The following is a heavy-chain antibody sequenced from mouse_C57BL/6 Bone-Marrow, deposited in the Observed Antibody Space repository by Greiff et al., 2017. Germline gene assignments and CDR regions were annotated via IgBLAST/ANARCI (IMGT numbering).Heavy chain of an antibody. V-gene: IGHV1-50*01. CDR3: AREGITTVVATPPWFAY. Sequence: QVQLQQPGAELVKPGASVKLSCKASGYTFTSYWMQWVKQRPGQGLEWIGEIDPSDSYTNYNTTFKGKATLTVDTSSSTAYMQLSSLTSEDSAVYYCAREGITTVVATPPWFAYWGQGTLVTVSA. D-gene: IGHD1-1*01. J-gene: IGHJ3*01. CDR2: IDPSDSYT. CDR1: GYTFTSYW.